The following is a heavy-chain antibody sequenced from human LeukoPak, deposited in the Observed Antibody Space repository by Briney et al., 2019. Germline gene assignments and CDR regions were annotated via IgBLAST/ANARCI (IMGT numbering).Heavy chain of an antibody. Sequence: GGSLRLSCAASGFTFSSYWMSWVRQAPGKGLEWVANTKQDGSEEYYVDSVKGRFTISRDNAKNLLYLQMNSLRAEDTAFYHCARVHRYASSWDSLDYWGQGTLVTVSS. CDR2: TKQDGSEE. CDR1: GFTFSSYW. CDR3: ARVHRYASSWDSLDY. J-gene: IGHJ4*02. D-gene: IGHD2-2*01. V-gene: IGHV3-7*03.